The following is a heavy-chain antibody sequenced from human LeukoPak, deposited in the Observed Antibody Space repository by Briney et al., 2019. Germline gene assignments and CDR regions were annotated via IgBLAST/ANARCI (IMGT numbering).Heavy chain of an antibody. CDR2: ISSSSSYI. CDR1: GFTFSSYS. D-gene: IGHD6-13*01. Sequence: GGSLRLSCAASGFTFSSYSMNWVRQAPGKGLEWVSSISSSSSYIYYADSVKGRFTISRDNAKNSLYLQMNSLRAEDTAVYYCARSKGAAADPYYFDYWGQGALVTVSS. CDR3: ARSKGAAADPYYFDY. V-gene: IGHV3-21*04. J-gene: IGHJ4*02.